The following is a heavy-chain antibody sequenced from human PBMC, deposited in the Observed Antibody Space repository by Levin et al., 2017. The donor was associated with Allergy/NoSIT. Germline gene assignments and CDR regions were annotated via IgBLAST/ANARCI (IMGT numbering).Heavy chain of an antibody. J-gene: IGHJ4*02. Sequence: GGSLRLSCAASGFSFGSYWMSWVRQAPGKGLEWLANIKQDGTKKTYVDSVKGRFTISRDNAKNSLSLQMSSLRAEDTAVYYCARGQSTQVNWGQGTLVIVSS. D-gene: IGHD5/OR15-5a*01. CDR2: IKQDGTKK. V-gene: IGHV3-7*04. CDR1: GFSFGSYW. CDR3: ARGQSTQVN.